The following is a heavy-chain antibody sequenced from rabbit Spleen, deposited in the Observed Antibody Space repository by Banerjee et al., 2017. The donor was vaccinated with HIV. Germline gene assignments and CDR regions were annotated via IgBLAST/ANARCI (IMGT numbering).Heavy chain of an antibody. J-gene: IGHJ6*01. Sequence: EQLEESGGGLVKPEGSLTLTCKASGVSLNDKDVMCWVRQAPGKGLEWIACINIVTGKSVYASWAKGRFTMSRTSSTTVTLQMTSLTAADTATYFCARDPGSSFSTYGMDLWGPGTLVTVS. V-gene: IGHV1S45*01. CDR1: GVSLNDKDV. D-gene: IGHD8-1*01. CDR2: INIVTGKS. CDR3: ARDPGSSFSTYGMDL.